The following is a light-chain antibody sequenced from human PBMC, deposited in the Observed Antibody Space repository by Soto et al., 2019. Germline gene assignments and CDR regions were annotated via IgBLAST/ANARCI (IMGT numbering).Light chain of an antibody. V-gene: IGLV2-14*03. CDR2: DVS. Sequence: QSVLPQPASVSRSPGQSITISSTGTSSDVGGYNYVSWYQHHPGKAPKLMIYDVSNRPSGVSIRFSGSSSGNTASLCMSWLLPEFEAGYYCSSYRSSNTRNIVCGTGTKVTVL. CDR3: SSYRSSNTRNIV. J-gene: IGLJ1*01. CDR1: SSDVGGYNY.